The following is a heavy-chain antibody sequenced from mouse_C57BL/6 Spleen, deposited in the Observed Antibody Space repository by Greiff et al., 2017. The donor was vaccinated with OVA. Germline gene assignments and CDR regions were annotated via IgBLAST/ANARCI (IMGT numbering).Heavy chain of an antibody. J-gene: IGHJ2*01. CDR3: ARDGDDVGD. V-gene: IGHV5-4*01. CDR1: GFTFSSYA. D-gene: IGHD2-12*01. Sequence: EVQRVESGGGLVKPGGSLTLSCAASGFTFSSYAMSWVRQTPEKRLEWVATISDGGSYTYYPDNVKGRFTISRDNAKNNLYLQMSHLKSEDTAMYYCARDGDDVGDWGQGTTLTVSS. CDR2: ISDGGSYT.